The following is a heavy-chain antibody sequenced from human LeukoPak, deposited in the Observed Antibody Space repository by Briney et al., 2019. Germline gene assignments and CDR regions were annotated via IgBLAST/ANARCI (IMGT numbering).Heavy chain of an antibody. CDR2: IDKDVSEK. Sequence: GGSLRLSCEASGFTFSAFWMGWVRQAAGQGLEWVGNIDKDVSEKNYVSSAKGRFTISRDNAKNSLTLQMNSLRAEDTAVYFCGRWAEGFDFWGQGTLVTVSS. CDR3: GRWAEGFDF. CDR1: GFTFSAFW. J-gene: IGHJ4*02. D-gene: IGHD1-14*01. V-gene: IGHV3-7*05.